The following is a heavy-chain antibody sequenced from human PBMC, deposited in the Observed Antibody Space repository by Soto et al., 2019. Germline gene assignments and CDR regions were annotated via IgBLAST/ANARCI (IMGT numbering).Heavy chain of an antibody. J-gene: IGHJ6*02. CDR3: ARHKITIFGTTYYYGMDV. D-gene: IGHD3-3*01. V-gene: IGHV4-59*01. CDR1: GGSISSYY. CDR2: IYYSGST. Sequence: PSETLSLTCTVSGGSISSYYWSWIRQPPGKGLEWIGYIYYSGSTNYNPSLKSRVTISVGTSKNQFSLKLSSVTAADTAVYYCARHKITIFGTTYYYGMDVWGQGTTVTVSS.